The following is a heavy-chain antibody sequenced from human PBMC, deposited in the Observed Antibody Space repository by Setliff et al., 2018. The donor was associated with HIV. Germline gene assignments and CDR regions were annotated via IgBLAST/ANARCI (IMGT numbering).Heavy chain of an antibody. D-gene: IGHD4-17*01. V-gene: IGHV3-7*03. CDR1: GFTFKDYW. J-gene: IGHJ4*02. Sequence: GGSLRLSCAASGFTFKDYWMAWVRQAPGKGLEWVAHINRDGDQKNYVDSVKGRFIISRDNAKNSVYLDMNSLRVEDTAVYYCARDDYLDGRWGQGTMVTVS. CDR2: INRDGDQK. CDR3: ARDDYLDGR.